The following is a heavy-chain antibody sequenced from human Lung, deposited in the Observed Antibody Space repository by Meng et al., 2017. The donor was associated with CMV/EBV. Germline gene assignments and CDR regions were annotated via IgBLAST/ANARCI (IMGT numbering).Heavy chain of an antibody. V-gene: IGHV5-51*01. CDR1: GYSFTSYW. D-gene: IGHD2-2*01. J-gene: IGHJ5*02. CDR3: ARQLDTRTWDNWFDP. CDR2: IYPGDSDT. Sequence: GESLKISCQGSGYSFTSYWIAWVRQMPGKGLEWMGIIYPGDSDTTYSPSFQGQVTISADNSISTTYLQWNSLRASDTAMYYCARQLDTRTWDNWFDPWGQGNXVNGSS.